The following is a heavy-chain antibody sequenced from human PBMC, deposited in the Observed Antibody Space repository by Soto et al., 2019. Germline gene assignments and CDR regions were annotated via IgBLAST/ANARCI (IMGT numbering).Heavy chain of an antibody. CDR1: GGSFTGYF. J-gene: IGHJ3*01. D-gene: IGHD6-19*01. CDR2: VNHNGRN. Sequence: AETRSLTCXVYGGSFTGYFWNWIRQSPGKGLEWIGKVNHNGRNNYNPSLKSRVTISLDMSKNQISLKLTSVTAADTAVHYCARGGSSDWQVAFDFWGQGTMVTVSS. V-gene: IGHV4-34*01. CDR3: ARGGSSDWQVAFDF.